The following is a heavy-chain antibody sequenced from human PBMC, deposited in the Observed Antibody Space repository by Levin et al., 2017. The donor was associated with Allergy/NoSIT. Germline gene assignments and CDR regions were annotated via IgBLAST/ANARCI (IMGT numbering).Heavy chain of an antibody. CDR2: ISFDGSNK. Sequence: GGSLRLSCAASGFTFNSYAMHWVRQAPAKGLEWMAVISFDGSNKYHADSVKGRFTISRDNSKNTLYLLMSSLRVEDTAVYYCARWGVYTNNRYEPNFDYWGQGTLVTVSP. CDR3: ARWGVYTNNRYEPNFDY. V-gene: IGHV3-30*04. D-gene: IGHD1-1*01. CDR1: GFTFNSYA. J-gene: IGHJ4*02.